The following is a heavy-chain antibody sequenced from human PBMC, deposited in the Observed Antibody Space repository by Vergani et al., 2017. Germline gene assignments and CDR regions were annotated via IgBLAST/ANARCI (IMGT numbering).Heavy chain of an antibody. J-gene: IGHJ6*02. CDR2: IYRGGST. Sequence: EVQLVESGGGLVQPGGSLRLSCAASGFTVSSNYMSWVRQAPGKGLEWVSVIYRGGSTYYADSVKGRFTISRDNSKNTLYLQMNSLRAEDTAGYYCARVYSSGWYCCCMDVWGQGTTVTVSS. CDR1: GFTVSSNY. CDR3: ARVYSSGWYCCCMDV. D-gene: IGHD6-19*01. V-gene: IGHV3-66*01.